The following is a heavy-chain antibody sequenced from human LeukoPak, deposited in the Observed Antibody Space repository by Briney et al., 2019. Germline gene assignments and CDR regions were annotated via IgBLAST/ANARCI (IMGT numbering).Heavy chain of an antibody. D-gene: IGHD1-26*01. Sequence: PSETLSLTCTVSGGSISSGSYYWSWIRQPPGKGLEWIGYIYYSGSTNYNPSLKSRVTISVDTSKNQFSLKLSSVTAADTAVYYCARGGGATEYWGQGTLVTVSS. J-gene: IGHJ4*02. V-gene: IGHV4-61*01. CDR3: ARGGGATEY. CDR1: GGSISSGSYY. CDR2: IYYSGST.